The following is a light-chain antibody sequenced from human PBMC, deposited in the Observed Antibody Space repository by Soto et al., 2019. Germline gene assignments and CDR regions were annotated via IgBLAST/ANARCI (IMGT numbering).Light chain of an antibody. V-gene: IGKV1-5*01. CDR2: DAS. Sequence: DIQMTQSPSTLSASVGDRVTISCRASQSISRWLAWYQQKPGKAPNLLIYDASSLQSGVPSRFSGIGSGTDFTLTISSLEPEDFAVYYCQQRSNWPPITFGQGTRLEIK. CDR1: QSISRW. CDR3: QQRSNWPPIT. J-gene: IGKJ5*01.